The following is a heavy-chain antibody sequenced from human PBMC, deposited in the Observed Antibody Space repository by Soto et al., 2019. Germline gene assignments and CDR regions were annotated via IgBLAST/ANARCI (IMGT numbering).Heavy chain of an antibody. D-gene: IGHD3-22*01. CDR2: IIPIFGTA. Sequence: SVKVSCKASGGTFSRHAISWVRQAPGQGLEWMGGIIPIFGTANHAQKFQGRVTIIADESTSTVYMELSSLRSEDTAMYYCARGWGYDSNDYYYAYWGQGTLVTVS. V-gene: IGHV1-69*13. CDR1: GGTFSRHA. CDR3: ARGWGYDSNDYYYAY. J-gene: IGHJ4*02.